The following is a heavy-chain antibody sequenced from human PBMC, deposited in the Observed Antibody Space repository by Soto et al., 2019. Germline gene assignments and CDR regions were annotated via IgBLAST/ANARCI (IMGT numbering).Heavy chain of an antibody. CDR2: ISGSGGST. CDR1: GFTFSSYA. Sequence: EVQLLESGGGLVQPGGSLRLSCAASGFTFSSYAMRWVRQAPGKGLEWVSAISGSGGSTYYADSVKGRFTISRDNSKNTLYLQMNSLRAGDTAVYYCARRGSGSYYDYWGQGTVVTVSS. CDR3: ARRGSGSYYDY. V-gene: IGHV3-23*01. J-gene: IGHJ4*02. D-gene: IGHD1-26*01.